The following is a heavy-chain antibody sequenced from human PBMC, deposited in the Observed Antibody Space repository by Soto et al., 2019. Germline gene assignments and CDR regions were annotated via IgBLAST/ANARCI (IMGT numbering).Heavy chain of an antibody. CDR1: GGSISSGGYS. CDR3: ARGISGYDPPFDY. Sequence: SETLSLTCAVSGGSISSGGYSWSWIRQPPGKGLEWIGYIYHSGSTYYNPSLKSRVTISVDRSKNQFSLKLSSVTAADTAMYYCARGISGYDPPFDYWGQGTLVTVSS. V-gene: IGHV4-30-2*01. D-gene: IGHD5-12*01. CDR2: IYHSGST. J-gene: IGHJ4*02.